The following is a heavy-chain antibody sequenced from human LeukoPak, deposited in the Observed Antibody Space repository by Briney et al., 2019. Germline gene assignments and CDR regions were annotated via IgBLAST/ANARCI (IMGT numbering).Heavy chain of an antibody. V-gene: IGHV4-59*01. CDR2: IYYSGST. D-gene: IGHD3-9*01. J-gene: IGHJ5*02. CDR1: GGSISSYY. Sequence: SETLSLTCTVYGGSISSYYWSWIRQPPGKGLEWIGYIYYSGSTKYNPSLKSRVTISVDTSKNQFSLKLSSVTAADTAVYYCARDNSGHINYDILTGDNWFDPWGQGTLVTVSS. CDR3: ARDNSGHINYDILTGDNWFDP.